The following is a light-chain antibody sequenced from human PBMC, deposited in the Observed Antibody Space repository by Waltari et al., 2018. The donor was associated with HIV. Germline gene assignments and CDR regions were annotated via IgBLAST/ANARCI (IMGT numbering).Light chain of an antibody. CDR2: DVH. CDR3: MSYTSVATWV. CDR1: ADDLGAYNY. Sequence: QSALTQPASVSGSPGQSITVSCSGTADDLGAYNYVSWFKQHTNRATKLIIYDVHKRPSGVSVRFSASKSGTTASLSISGLQPDDEANYFCMSYTSVATWVFGGGTTVTVL. J-gene: IGLJ3*02. V-gene: IGLV2-14*03.